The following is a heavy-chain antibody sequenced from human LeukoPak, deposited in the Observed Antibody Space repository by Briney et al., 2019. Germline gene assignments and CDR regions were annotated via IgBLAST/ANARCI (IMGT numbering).Heavy chain of an antibody. V-gene: IGHV3-48*01. J-gene: IGHJ4*02. D-gene: IGHD1-1*01. CDR1: GFMFSSSS. Sequence: PGGFLRLSCAASGFMFSSSSLNWVRQAPGRGLEWASYITGSGSTISYANSVKGRFTISRNNAKSSVYLQMHSLGAEDTAVYYCVRDYNWAFDYWGQGTLVTVSS. CDR3: VRDYNWAFDY. CDR2: ITGSGSTI.